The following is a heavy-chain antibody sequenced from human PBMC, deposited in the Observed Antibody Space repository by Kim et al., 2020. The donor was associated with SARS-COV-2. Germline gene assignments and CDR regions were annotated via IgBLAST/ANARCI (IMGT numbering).Heavy chain of an antibody. V-gene: IGHV4-34*01. J-gene: IGHJ3*02. CDR2: SGST. Sequence: SGSTNYNPSLKSRVTISVDTSKNQFSLKLSSVTAADTAVYYCARERAFDIWGQGTMVTVSS. CDR3: ARERAFDI.